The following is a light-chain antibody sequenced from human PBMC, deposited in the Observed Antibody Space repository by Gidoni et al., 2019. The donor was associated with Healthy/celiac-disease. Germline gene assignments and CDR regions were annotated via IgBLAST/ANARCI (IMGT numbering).Light chain of an antibody. V-gene: IGKV1-39*01. J-gene: IGKJ1*01. CDR2: AAC. CDR3: QQSYSTPPWT. Sequence: DIQMTQSPSSLSASVGDRVTITCRASQSISSYLNWYQQKPGKAPKLLIYAACSLQRGVPSRFGASESGTDFTLTISCLQPEDFATYYCQQSYSTPPWTFGQETKVENK. CDR1: QSISSY.